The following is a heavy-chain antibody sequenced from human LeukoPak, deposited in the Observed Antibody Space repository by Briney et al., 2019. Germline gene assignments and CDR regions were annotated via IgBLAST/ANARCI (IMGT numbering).Heavy chain of an antibody. D-gene: IGHD2-2*01. CDR1: GFTFSSYG. V-gene: IGHV3-30*18. CDR3: AKDQSGKLGYCSSTSCYPFYYYYYGMDV. J-gene: IGHJ6*02. Sequence: HPGRSLRLSCAASGFTFSSYGMHWVRQAPGKGLEWVAVISYDGSNNYYADSVKGRFTISRDNSKNTLYLQMNSLRAEDTAVYYCAKDQSGKLGYCSSTSCYPFYYYYYGMDVWGQGTTVTVSS. CDR2: ISYDGSNN.